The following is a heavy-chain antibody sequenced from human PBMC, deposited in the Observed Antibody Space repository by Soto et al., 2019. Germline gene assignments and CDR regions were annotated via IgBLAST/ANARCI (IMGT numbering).Heavy chain of an antibody. CDR1: GFTFSDYG. D-gene: IGHD1-26*01. CDR2: ISHEGGTQ. V-gene: IGHV3-30*18. J-gene: IGHJ4*02. CDR3: AKEGSPKVSRWDDY. Sequence: PGGSLRLSCAASGFTFSDYGIDWIRQAPGKGLEWVAVISHEGGTQYYADSMRGRFTVSRDNSKNILYLQMDSLRPEDTAVYFCAKEGSPKVSRWDDYWGQGTLVTVSS.